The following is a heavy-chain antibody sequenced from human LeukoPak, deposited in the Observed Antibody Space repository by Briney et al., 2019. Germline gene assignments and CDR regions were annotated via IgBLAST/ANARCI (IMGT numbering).Heavy chain of an antibody. V-gene: IGHV3-30*18. CDR1: GFTFSSYG. J-gene: IGHJ4*02. CDR3: AKEADCSGGSCYSGLDY. D-gene: IGHD2-15*01. CDR2: ISYDGSNK. Sequence: AGRSLRLSCAASGFTFSSYGMHWVRQAPGKGLEWVAVISYDGSNKYYADSVKGRFTISRDNSKNTLYLQMNSLRAEDTAVYYCAKEADCSGGSCYSGLDYWGQGTLVTVSS.